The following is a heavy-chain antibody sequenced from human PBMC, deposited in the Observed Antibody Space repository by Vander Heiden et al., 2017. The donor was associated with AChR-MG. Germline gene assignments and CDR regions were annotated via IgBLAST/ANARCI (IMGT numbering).Heavy chain of an antibody. Sequence: EVQLVESGGGLVQPGGSLRISCVASGFSFDRYWMTWVRQAPGKGLEWVANIRQDGSERYYVDSVKGRFTISRDNPKNSLYLQMNSLRGEDTAVYYCARDGRPVDYWGQGTLVTVSS. CDR3: ARDGRPVDY. CDR1: GFSFDRYW. CDR2: IRQDGSER. J-gene: IGHJ4*02. V-gene: IGHV3-7*01.